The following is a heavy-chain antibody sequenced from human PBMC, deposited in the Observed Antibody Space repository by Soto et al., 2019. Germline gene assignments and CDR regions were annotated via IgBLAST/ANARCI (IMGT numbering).Heavy chain of an antibody. D-gene: IGHD3-10*01. CDR3: ARYPYGSGSSLGT. CDR2: ISGSGGST. CDR1: GFTFSSYA. J-gene: IGHJ5*02. V-gene: IGHV3-23*01. Sequence: PGGSLRLSCAASGFTFSSYAMSWVRQAPGKGLEWVSAISGSGGSTYYADSVKGRFTISRDNSKNTLYLQMNSLRAEDTAVYYCARYPYGSGSSLGTWGQGTLVTVSS.